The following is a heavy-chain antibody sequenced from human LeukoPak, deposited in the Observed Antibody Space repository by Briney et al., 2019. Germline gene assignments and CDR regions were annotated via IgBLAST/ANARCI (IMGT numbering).Heavy chain of an antibody. CDR2: ITGSGGNT. J-gene: IGHJ6*02. D-gene: IGHD6-13*01. CDR3: AKAASSSWPSYYYGMDV. CDR1: GFTFSSYG. V-gene: IGHV3-23*01. Sequence: SGGSLRLSCAASGFTFSSYGMHWVRQAPGKGLEWEAVITGSGGNTYYADSVKGRFTISKDNSKNTVYLQMSSLRVDDTAVYYCAKAASSSWPSYYYGMDVWGQGTTVTVSS.